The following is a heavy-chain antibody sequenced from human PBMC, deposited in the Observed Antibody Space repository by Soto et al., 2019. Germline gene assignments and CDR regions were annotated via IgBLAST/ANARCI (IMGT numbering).Heavy chain of an antibody. CDR3: AGDLPANKAATGFDP. D-gene: IGHD2-15*01. V-gene: IGHV1-69*08. J-gene: IGHJ5*02. CDR1: GGTFSSYT. Sequence: QVQLVQSGAEVKKPGSSVKVSCTASGGTFSSYTISWVRQAPGQGLEWMGRIIPILGIANYAQKFPGRVTITADKSTSTAYMELSSLRSEDTAVYYCAGDLPANKAATGFDPWGQGTLVTVSS. CDR2: IIPILGIA.